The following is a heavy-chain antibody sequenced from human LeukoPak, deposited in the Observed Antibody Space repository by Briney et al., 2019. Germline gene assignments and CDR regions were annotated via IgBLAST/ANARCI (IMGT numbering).Heavy chain of an antibody. Sequence: GASVKVSCKASGYTFTSYAMNWVRQAPGQGLEWMGWINPNSGGTNYAQKFQGRVTMTRDTSITTAYMELTSLRSDDTAVYYCARDLFYSVSGTYYNVGRVFNYWGQGTLVTVSS. V-gene: IGHV1-2*02. CDR2: INPNSGGT. CDR3: ARDLFYSVSGTYYNVGRVFNY. D-gene: IGHD3-10*01. CDR1: GYTFTSYA. J-gene: IGHJ4*02.